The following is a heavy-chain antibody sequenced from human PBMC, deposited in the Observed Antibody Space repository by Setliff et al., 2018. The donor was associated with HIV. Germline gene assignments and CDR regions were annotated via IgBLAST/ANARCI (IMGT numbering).Heavy chain of an antibody. CDR3: AGDYIRSDNNWFDP. CDR1: GGSISSYY. CDR2: IYISGST. D-gene: IGHD4-17*01. V-gene: IGHV4-4*07. J-gene: IGHJ5*02. Sequence: SETLSLTCTVSGGSISSYYWSWIRQPAGKGLEWIGRIYISGSTSYNPSLKSRVTISVDTSKNQFSLKLSSVTAADTAVYYCAGDYIRSDNNWFDPWGQGILVTVSS.